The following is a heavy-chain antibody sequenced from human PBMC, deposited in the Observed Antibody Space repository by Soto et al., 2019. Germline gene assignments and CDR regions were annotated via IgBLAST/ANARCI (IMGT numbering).Heavy chain of an antibody. Sequence: GGSLRLSCAASGFTFSSYGMHWVRQAPGKGLEWVAVISYDGSNKYYADSVKGRFTISRDNSKNTLYLQMNSLRAEDTAVYYCAHANRDSNPLFDYWGQGTLVTVSS. CDR1: GFTFSSYG. V-gene: IGHV3-30*03. CDR2: ISYDGSNK. CDR3: AHANRDSNPLFDY. J-gene: IGHJ4*02. D-gene: IGHD3-16*02.